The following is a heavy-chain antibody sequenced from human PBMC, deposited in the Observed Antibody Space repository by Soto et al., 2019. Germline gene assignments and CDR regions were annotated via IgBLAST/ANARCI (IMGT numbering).Heavy chain of an antibody. V-gene: IGHV3-33*01. D-gene: IGHD3-10*01. J-gene: IGHJ4*02. Sequence: PGGSLRLSCAASGFTFSSYGMHWVRQAPGKGLEWVAVIWYDGSNKYYADSVKGRFTISRDNSKNTLYLQMNSLRAEDTAVYYCAREAAVRGVVYYFDYWGQGTLVTVS. CDR2: IWYDGSNK. CDR1: GFTFSSYG. CDR3: AREAAVRGVVYYFDY.